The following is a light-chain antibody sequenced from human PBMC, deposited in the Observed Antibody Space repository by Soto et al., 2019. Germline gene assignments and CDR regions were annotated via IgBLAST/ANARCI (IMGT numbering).Light chain of an antibody. V-gene: IGKV3-20*01. CDR1: QSVNNS. Sequence: EIVLTQSPDTLSLSPGESAALSCRASQSVNNSLAWYQHKPGQAPRLLIYGASSRATGIPDRFSGSGSGTDFTLSISRLEPEDSAVFYCQQYGSSARSFGPGTKVEIK. CDR2: GAS. CDR3: QQYGSSARS. J-gene: IGKJ3*01.